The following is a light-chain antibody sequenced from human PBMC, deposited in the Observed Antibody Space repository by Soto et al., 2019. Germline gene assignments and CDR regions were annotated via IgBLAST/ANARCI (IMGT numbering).Light chain of an antibody. CDR2: GAS. J-gene: IGKJ1*01. V-gene: IGKV3-15*01. Sequence: EIVMTQSPGTLSVSPGERATLSCRASQSVSGNLAWSQQTPGQAPRLLIYGASTRATGIPARFSGSGSGTEFTLTISSLQSEDFAVYYCQQYNNWPRTFGQGTKVEIK. CDR1: QSVSGN. CDR3: QQYNNWPRT.